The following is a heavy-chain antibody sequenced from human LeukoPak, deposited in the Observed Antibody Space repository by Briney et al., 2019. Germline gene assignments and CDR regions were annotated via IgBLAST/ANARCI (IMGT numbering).Heavy chain of an antibody. Sequence: GGSLRLSCAASGFTFSSYSMNWVRQAPGKGLEWVSYISSSSSSSTIYYADSVKGRFTISRDNAKNSLYLQMNSLRDEDTAVYYCAREGAYCGGDCPNDAFDIWGQGTMVTVSS. CDR2: ISSSSSSSTI. J-gene: IGHJ3*02. CDR3: AREGAYCGGDCPNDAFDI. D-gene: IGHD2-21*02. V-gene: IGHV3-48*02. CDR1: GFTFSSYS.